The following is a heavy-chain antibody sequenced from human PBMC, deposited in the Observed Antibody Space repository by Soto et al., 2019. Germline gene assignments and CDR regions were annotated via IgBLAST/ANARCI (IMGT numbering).Heavy chain of an antibody. J-gene: IGHJ6*02. CDR3: VMVDNYVTPTPQDV. V-gene: IGHV1-18*01. Sequence: QVQLVQSGDEVKKPGASVKVSCKASGYIFVNYGIACERQAPGQGLEWMGWISPYTGNTHSATKVQGRLTMTTDTSTSPDYMDLGSLTSDDTAVYYCVMVDNYVTPTPQDVWGQGTTVTVSS. CDR2: ISPYTGNT. D-gene: IGHD3-16*01. CDR1: GYIFVNYG.